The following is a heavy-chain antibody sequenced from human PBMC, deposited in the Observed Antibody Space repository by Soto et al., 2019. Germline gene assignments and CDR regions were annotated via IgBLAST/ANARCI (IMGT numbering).Heavy chain of an antibody. V-gene: IGHV5-10-1*01. Sequence: GESLKISCKGSGYSFTSYWISWVRQMPGKGLEWMGRIDPSDSYTNYSPSFQGHVTISAGKSISTAYLQWSSLKASDTAIYYCARLRRGKLAHSSSWYDGGAVYAFDIWGQGTMVTVSS. CDR3: ARLRRGKLAHSSSWYDGGAVYAFDI. J-gene: IGHJ3*02. CDR1: GYSFTSYW. D-gene: IGHD6-13*01. CDR2: IDPSDSYT.